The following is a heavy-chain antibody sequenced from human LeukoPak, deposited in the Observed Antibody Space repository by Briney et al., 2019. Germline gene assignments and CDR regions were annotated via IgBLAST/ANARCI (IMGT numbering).Heavy chain of an antibody. D-gene: IGHD2-8*02. J-gene: IGHJ6*03. CDR1: GFTFTSYA. Sequence: GGSLRLSCAASGFTFTSYAMTWVRQAPGKGLEWVSTVSGSAGRTDYADSVKGRFTISRDNLKNTLYLKMNGLRAEDTAVYYCAKNRGHCVDGVCHNYYYMDVWGKGTTVTVSS. CDR2: VSGSAGRT. CDR3: AKNRGHCVDGVCHNYYYMDV. V-gene: IGHV3-23*01.